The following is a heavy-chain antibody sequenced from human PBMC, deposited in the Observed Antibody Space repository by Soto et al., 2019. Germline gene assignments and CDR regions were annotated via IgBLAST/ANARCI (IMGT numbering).Heavy chain of an antibody. V-gene: IGHV3-23*01. CDR3: AKDAARTNSWYYFDY. CDR1: GFSFRTYA. D-gene: IGHD6-13*01. Sequence: EVQLLESGGGLIQPGGSLRLSCAASGFSFRTYAMGWVRQAPGKWLEWVSVMSNSGDLTYYADSVKGRFTISRDNSENTLYLQMSSLRAEDVAIYYCAKDAARTNSWYYFDYWGQGTLVTVSS. CDR2: MSNSGDLT. J-gene: IGHJ4*02.